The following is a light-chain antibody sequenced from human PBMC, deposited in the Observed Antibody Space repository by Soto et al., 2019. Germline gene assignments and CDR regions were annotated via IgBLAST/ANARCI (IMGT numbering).Light chain of an antibody. CDR3: QSYDTSNPLV. CDR2: EDN. Sequence: NFMLTQPHSVSESPGKTVTISCTRSSGSIGSSYVQWYQQRPGSSPTTVIFEDNQRPTGVSVRFSGSIDSSSNSASLVISGLRTEDEADYYCQSYDTSNPLVFGGGTKVTVL. V-gene: IGLV6-57*01. CDR1: SGSIGSSY. J-gene: IGLJ3*02.